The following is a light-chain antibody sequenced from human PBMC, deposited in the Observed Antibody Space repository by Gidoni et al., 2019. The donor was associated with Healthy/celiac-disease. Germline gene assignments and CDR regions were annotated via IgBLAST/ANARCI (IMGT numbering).Light chain of an antibody. CDR1: QSISSW. CDR2: KAS. J-gene: IGKJ1*01. CDR3: QQYNSYSRT. Sequence: DIQMTQSPSTLSASVGDRVTITCRASQSISSWLAWYQQKPGKAPTLLIYKASSLESGVPSRFSGSGSGTEFTLTISSLQPDDFATYYCQQYNSYSRTFGQGTKAEI. V-gene: IGKV1-5*03.